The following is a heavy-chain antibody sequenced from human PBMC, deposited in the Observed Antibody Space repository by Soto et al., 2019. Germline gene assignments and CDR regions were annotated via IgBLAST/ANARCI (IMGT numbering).Heavy chain of an antibody. J-gene: IGHJ6*02. V-gene: IGHV4-34*01. D-gene: IGHD1-1*01. Sequence: QVQLQQWGAGLLKPSETMSLTCAVYGESLSGYYGNWIRQSPGKGLEWIGEINYSGNTNYNPSLKSRVTISIDTSKNQFSLNMNSVTAADTAVYYCARTRNLDVWGQGTTVIVSS. CDR1: GESLSGYY. CDR2: INYSGNT. CDR3: ARTRNLDV.